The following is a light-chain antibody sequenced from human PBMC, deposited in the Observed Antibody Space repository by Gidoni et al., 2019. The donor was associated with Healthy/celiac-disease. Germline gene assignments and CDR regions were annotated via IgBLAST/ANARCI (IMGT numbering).Light chain of an antibody. Sequence: SYELTQPPSVSVSPGQTASITCSGDKLGDKYACWYQQKQGQSPVLVIYQDSKRPSGIPERFSGSNSGNTATLTISGTQADYYCQAWDSSTAVVFGGGTKLTVL. V-gene: IGLV3-1*01. CDR2: QDS. CDR3: QAWDSSTAVV. J-gene: IGLJ2*01. CDR1: KLGDKY.